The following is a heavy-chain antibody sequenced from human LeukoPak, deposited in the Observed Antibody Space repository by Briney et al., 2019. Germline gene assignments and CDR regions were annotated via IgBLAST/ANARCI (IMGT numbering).Heavy chain of an antibody. CDR1: GFKFNLYA. Sequence: GGSLRLSCATSGFKFNLYAMTWVRQAPGKGLEWVSTIDDPTTVYYADSVRGRFTISRDNSKSTLFLQLNSLRSDDTALYFCAKGRYAKFDPWGQGTLVTVSS. CDR2: IDDPTTV. V-gene: IGHV3-23*01. CDR3: AKGRYAKFDP. J-gene: IGHJ5*02. D-gene: IGHD1-1*01.